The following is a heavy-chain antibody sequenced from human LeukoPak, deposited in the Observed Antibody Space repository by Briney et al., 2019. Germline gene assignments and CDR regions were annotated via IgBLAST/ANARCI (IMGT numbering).Heavy chain of an antibody. Sequence: GGSLRLSCAASGFTFSSYGMHWVRQAPGKGLEWVAVISYDGSNKYYADSVKGRFTISRDNSKNTLYLQMNSPRAEDTAVYYCAKEVRYFDWSLYYYFDYWGQGTLVTVSS. D-gene: IGHD3-9*01. CDR1: GFTFSSYG. J-gene: IGHJ4*02. CDR3: AKEVRYFDWSLYYYFDY. V-gene: IGHV3-30*18. CDR2: ISYDGSNK.